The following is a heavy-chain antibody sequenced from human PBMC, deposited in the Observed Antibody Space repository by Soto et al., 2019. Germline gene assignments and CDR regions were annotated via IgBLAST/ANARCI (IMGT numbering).Heavy chain of an antibody. CDR1: GGSISSYY. CDR3: ARGVDNFDY. CDR2: IYYSGST. Sequence: TSETLSLTCTVSGGSISSYYWSWIRQPPGKGLEWIGNIYYSGSTNYNPSLKSRVTISVDTSKNQFSLKLNSVTAADTAVYYCARGVDNFDYWGQGTLVTVSS. D-gene: IGHD2-15*01. V-gene: IGHV4-59*01. J-gene: IGHJ4*02.